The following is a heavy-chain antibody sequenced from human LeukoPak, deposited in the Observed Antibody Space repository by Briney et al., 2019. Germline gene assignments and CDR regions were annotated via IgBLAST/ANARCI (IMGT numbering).Heavy chain of an antibody. CDR3: KTAYEIDV. J-gene: IGHJ6*02. Sequence: PSETLALTCTVSGCSISNYYWSWIRQPPGKALEWIGYIYYTGTTKYNPSLKSRATISLDTSKNQFSLKLTSVTAADIFFFKQKTAYEIDVWGQGTTVTVSS. D-gene: IGHD2-21*01. V-gene: IGHV4-59*01. CDR1: GCSISNYY. CDR2: IYYTGTT.